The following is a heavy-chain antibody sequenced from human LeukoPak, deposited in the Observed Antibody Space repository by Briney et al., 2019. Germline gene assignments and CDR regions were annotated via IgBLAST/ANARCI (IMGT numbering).Heavy chain of an antibody. Sequence: GETLKISCKGSGYRFASYWIGWVRQMPGKGLEWMGIIYPGDSETRYSPSFQGQVTISADKSISTAYLQWSSLKASDTAMYYCARLVDSSSSNYFDFWGQGTLVTVSS. CDR3: ARLVDSSSSNYFDF. CDR2: IYPGDSET. CDR1: GYRFASYW. V-gene: IGHV5-51*01. D-gene: IGHD6-6*01. J-gene: IGHJ4*02.